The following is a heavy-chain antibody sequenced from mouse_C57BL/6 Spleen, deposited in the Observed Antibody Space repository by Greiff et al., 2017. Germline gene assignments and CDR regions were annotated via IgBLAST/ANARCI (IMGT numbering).Heavy chain of an antibody. D-gene: IGHD1-1*01. CDR1: GYTFTSYW. CDR3: ARRDYGTHWYFDV. V-gene: IGHV1-55*01. J-gene: IGHJ1*03. Sequence: VQLQQPGAELVKPGASVKMSCKASGYTFTSYWITWVKQRPGQGLEWIGDIYPGSGSTNYNEKFKSKATLTVDTSSSTAYMQLSSLTSEDSAVEYCARRDYGTHWYFDVWGTGTTVTVSS. CDR2: IYPGSGST.